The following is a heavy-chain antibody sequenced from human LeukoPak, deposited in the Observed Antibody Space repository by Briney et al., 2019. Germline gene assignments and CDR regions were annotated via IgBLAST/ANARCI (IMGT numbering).Heavy chain of an antibody. D-gene: IGHD5-18*01. Sequence: SETLSLTCTVSGGSIRSYYWSWIRQPAGKGLEWIGRIYTSGSTNYNPSLKSRVTMSVDTSKNQFSLKLSSVTAADTAVYYCARDPSGYSYGFYFDYWGQGTLVTVSS. J-gene: IGHJ4*02. CDR1: GGSIRSYY. CDR2: IYTSGST. CDR3: ARDPSGYSYGFYFDY. V-gene: IGHV4-4*07.